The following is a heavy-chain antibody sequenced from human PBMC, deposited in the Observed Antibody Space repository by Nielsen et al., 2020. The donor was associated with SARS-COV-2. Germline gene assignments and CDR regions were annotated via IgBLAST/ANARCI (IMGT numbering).Heavy chain of an antibody. CDR2: ISGSGGST. Sequence: GESLKISCAASGFTFSSYAMSWVRQAPGKGLEWVSAISGSGGSTYYADSVKGRFTISRDNAKNTLYLQMNSLRAEDTAVYYCARTGYSYGLPFDYWGQGTLVTVSS. CDR1: GFTFSSYA. V-gene: IGHV3-23*01. D-gene: IGHD5-18*01. J-gene: IGHJ4*02. CDR3: ARTGYSYGLPFDY.